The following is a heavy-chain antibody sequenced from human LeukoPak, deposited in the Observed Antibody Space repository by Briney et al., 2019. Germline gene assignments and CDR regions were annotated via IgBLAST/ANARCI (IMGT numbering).Heavy chain of an antibody. Sequence: PGGSLRLSCAASGFTFSDYYMSWIRQAPGKGLEWVSSISSSSSYIYYADSVKGRFTISRDNAKNSLYLQMNSLRAEDTAVYYCARDYYGDYALDYWGQGTLVTVSS. CDR3: ARDYYGDYALDY. J-gene: IGHJ4*02. CDR1: GFTFSDYY. V-gene: IGHV3-11*06. CDR2: ISSSSSYI. D-gene: IGHD4-17*01.